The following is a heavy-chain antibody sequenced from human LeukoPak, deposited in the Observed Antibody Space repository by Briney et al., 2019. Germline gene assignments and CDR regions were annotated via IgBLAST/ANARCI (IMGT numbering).Heavy chain of an antibody. Sequence: SGPTLVNPTETLTLTCTVSGFSLSNARMGVSWIRQPPGKALEWVAHIFSNDEKSYSTSLKSRLTISKDTSKSQVVLTMTNMDPVDTATYYCARIKVVYDSSGYFGYYFDYWGQGTLVTVSS. CDR1: GFSLSNARMG. CDR2: IFSNDEK. J-gene: IGHJ4*02. D-gene: IGHD3-22*01. CDR3: ARIKVVYDSSGYFGYYFDY. V-gene: IGHV2-26*01.